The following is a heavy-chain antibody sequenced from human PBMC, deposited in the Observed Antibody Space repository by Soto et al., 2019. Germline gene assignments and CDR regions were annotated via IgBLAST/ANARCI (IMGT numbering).Heavy chain of an antibody. CDR3: ARGQGYEITFGGVMALAFDY. J-gene: IGHJ4*02. D-gene: IGHD3-16*01. CDR2: IYYSGST. CDR1: GGSISSSNW. V-gene: IGHV4-4*02. Sequence: SETLSLTCAVSGGSISSSNWWSWVRQPPGKGLEWIGYIYYSGSTNYNPSLKSRVTISVDTSKNQFSLKLSSVTAADTAVYYCARGQGYEITFGGVMALAFDYWGQGTLVTVSS.